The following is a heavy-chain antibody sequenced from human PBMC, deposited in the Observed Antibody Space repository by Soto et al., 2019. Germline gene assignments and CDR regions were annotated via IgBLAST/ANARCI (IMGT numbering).Heavy chain of an antibody. CDR2: ISGSGGST. CDR3: AKAVYSYYYYMDV. V-gene: IGHV3-23*01. J-gene: IGHJ6*03. Sequence: GGSLRLSCAASGFTFSSYAMSWVRQAPGKGLEWVSAISGSGGSTYYADSVKGLFTISRDNSKNTLYPQMKSLRADDTSLQYCAKAVYSYYYYMDVWGKGTTVTVSS. CDR1: GFTFSSYA.